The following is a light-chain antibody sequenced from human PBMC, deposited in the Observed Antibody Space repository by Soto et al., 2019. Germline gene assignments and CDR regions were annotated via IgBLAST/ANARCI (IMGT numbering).Light chain of an antibody. CDR3: QQYGSSPPEIT. J-gene: IGKJ5*01. Sequence: DIQMTQSPSTLSASVGARAPTAMRARQSISSCLARYQQQPEKARKLLLYDASRLESGVPSRFSGSGSGTEFTLTISRLEPEDFAVYYCQQYGSSPPEITVGQGTRLEN. V-gene: IGKV1-5*01. CDR2: DAS. CDR1: QSISSC.